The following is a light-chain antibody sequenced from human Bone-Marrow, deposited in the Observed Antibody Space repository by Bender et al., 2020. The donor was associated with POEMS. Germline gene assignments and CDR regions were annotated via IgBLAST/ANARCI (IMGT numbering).Light chain of an antibody. J-gene: IGLJ1*01. V-gene: IGLV2-23*02. Sequence: QSALTQPASVSGSPGQSVTLSCTGTSSDVGSYNIVSWYQQYPGRAPKLLIYEVSKRPSGVSNRFSGSKSGNTASLTISGLQAEDEADYYCCSYAGSNTYAFGTGTKVTVL. CDR1: SSDVGSYNI. CDR2: EVS. CDR3: CSYAGSNTYA.